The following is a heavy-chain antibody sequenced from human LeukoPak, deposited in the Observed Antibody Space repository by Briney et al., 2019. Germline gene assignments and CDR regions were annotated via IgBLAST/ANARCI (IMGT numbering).Heavy chain of an antibody. D-gene: IGHD1-1*01. Sequence: PGGSLRLSCAASGFTVSSSYMSWVRQAPGKGLEWVSVMYSGGTTYHADSVKGRFTISRDNSKNTLYLQMNSLRAEDTAVYYCARDPGLERRAYDYWGREPWSPSPQ. CDR1: GFTVSSSY. V-gene: IGHV3-53*01. J-gene: IGHJ4*02. CDR3: ARDPGLERRAYDY. CDR2: MYSGGTT.